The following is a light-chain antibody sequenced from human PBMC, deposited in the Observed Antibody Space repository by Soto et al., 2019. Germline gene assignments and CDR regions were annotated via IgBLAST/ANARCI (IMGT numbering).Light chain of an antibody. J-gene: IGKJ4*01. CDR3: QQCNNWPPLT. V-gene: IGKV3-15*01. CDR2: TAS. CDR1: QNIESN. Sequence: DIVMTQSPVTLSVSPGEIATLSCRASQNIESNLAWYQQKPGQSPRLLIYTASTRASGTPARFSGSGYGTEFTPPISSLQSEDSAVYYCQQCNNWPPLTFGGGTKVEIK.